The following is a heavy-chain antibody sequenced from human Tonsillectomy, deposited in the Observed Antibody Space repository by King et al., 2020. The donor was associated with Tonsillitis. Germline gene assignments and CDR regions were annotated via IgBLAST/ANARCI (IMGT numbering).Heavy chain of an antibody. J-gene: IGHJ6*02. CDR3: ARGGYYDFWSGYYSGYYYGMDV. CDR1: GYTFTSYY. V-gene: IGHV1-46*01. Sequence: QLVQSGAEVKKPGASVKVSCKASGYTFTSYYMHWVRQAPGQGLEWMGIINPSGGSTSYAQKFQGRVTMTRDTSTSTAYMELSSLRSEDTAVYYCARGGYYDFWSGYYSGYYYGMDVWGQGTTVTVSS. D-gene: IGHD3-3*01. CDR2: INPSGGST.